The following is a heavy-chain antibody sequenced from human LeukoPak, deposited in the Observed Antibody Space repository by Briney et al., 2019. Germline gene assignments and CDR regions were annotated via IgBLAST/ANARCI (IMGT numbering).Heavy chain of an antibody. V-gene: IGHV1-8*01. CDR1: GYTFTSYD. D-gene: IGHD4-17*01. CDR3: ARGFPYDYGDLAWFDP. Sequence: GASVKVSCKASGYTFTSYDINWVRQATGQGLEWMGWMNPNSGNTGYAQKFQGRVTMTRNTSISTAYMELSGLRSEDTAVYYCARGFPYDYGDLAWFDPWGQGTLVTVSS. CDR2: MNPNSGNT. J-gene: IGHJ5*02.